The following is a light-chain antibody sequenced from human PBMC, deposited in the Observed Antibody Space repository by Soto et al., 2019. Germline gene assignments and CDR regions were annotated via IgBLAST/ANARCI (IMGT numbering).Light chain of an antibody. J-gene: IGLJ3*02. CDR2: SHN. Sequence: QAVVTQPPSASGTPGQRVTISCSGSSSNIGSNTVNWYQQVPGTAPKLLIYSHNQRPSGVPDRFSGSKSGTSASLAISGLQSEDEADYYCATWDDRLSGWVFGGGTKLTVL. V-gene: IGLV1-44*01. CDR1: SSNIGSNT. CDR3: ATWDDRLSGWV.